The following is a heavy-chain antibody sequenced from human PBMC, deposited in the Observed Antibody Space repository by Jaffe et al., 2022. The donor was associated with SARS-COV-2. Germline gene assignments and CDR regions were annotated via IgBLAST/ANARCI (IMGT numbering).Heavy chain of an antibody. CDR1: GFTFSRYS. CDR2: ISTRSTII. CDR3: ARDLGSGSDYYYYYGVDV. Sequence: EVQLVESGGGLVQRGGSLRLSCAASGFTFSRYSLNWVRQAPGKGLEWVSYISTRSTIIYYADSVRGRFTVSRDNARDSVYLQMNSLRAEDTAVYYCARDLGSGSDYYYYYGVDVWGQGTTVTVSS. V-gene: IGHV3-48*04. D-gene: IGHD3-10*01. J-gene: IGHJ6*02.